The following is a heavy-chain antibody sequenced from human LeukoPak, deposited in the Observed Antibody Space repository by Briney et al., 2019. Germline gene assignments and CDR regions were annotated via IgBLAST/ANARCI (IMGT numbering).Heavy chain of an antibody. CDR2: IYSGGST. Sequence: PGGSLRLSCVGSGFTFSDYVMGWIRQAPGKGLEWVSVIYSGGSTYYAESVKGRFTISRDNSKNTLYLQMKSLRAEDTAVYYCAREFEVAGLAMDVWGKGTTVTVSS. J-gene: IGHJ6*04. D-gene: IGHD6-19*01. V-gene: IGHV3-53*01. CDR3: AREFEVAGLAMDV. CDR1: GFTFSDYV.